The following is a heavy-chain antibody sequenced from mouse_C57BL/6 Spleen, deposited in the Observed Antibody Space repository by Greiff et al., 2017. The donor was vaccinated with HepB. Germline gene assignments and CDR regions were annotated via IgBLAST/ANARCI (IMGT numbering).Heavy chain of an antibody. J-gene: IGHJ3*01. CDR1: GYTFTSYW. CDR2: IYPGSGST. D-gene: IGHD4-1*01. Sequence: QVQLKESGAELVKPGASVKMSCKASGYTFTSYWITWVKQRPGQGLEWIGDIYPGSGSTNYNEKFKSKATLTVDTSSSTAYMQLSSLTSEDSAVYYCARELTGSFAYWGQGTLVTVSA. CDR3: ARELTGSFAY. V-gene: IGHV1-55*01.